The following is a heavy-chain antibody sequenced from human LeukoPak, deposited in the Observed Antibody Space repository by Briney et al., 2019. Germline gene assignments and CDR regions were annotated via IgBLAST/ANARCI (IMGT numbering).Heavy chain of an antibody. V-gene: IGHV4-39*07. CDR3: ARSDFSKTYYIGV. CDR2: IYYSGST. D-gene: IGHD4-11*01. CDR1: GGSISSSSYY. Sequence: SETLSLTCTVSGGSISSSSYYWGWIRQPPGKGLEWIGSIYYSGSTYYNPSLKSRVTISVDTSKNQFSLRLSSVTAADTAVYFCARSDFSKTYYIGVWGKGTTVPVSS. J-gene: IGHJ6*03.